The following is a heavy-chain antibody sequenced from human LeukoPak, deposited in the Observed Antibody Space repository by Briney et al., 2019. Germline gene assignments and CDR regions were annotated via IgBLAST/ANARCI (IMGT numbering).Heavy chain of an antibody. CDR3: AKVLNGGNVDY. V-gene: IGHV3-30*18. Sequence: GGSLRLSCAASGFTFSSYGMHWVRQAPGKGLEWVAVISYDGSNKYYADSVKGRFAISRDNSKNTLYLQMNSLRAEDTAVYYCAKVLNGGNVDYWGQGTLVTVSS. J-gene: IGHJ4*02. CDR1: GFTFSSYG. D-gene: IGHD4-23*01. CDR2: ISYDGSNK.